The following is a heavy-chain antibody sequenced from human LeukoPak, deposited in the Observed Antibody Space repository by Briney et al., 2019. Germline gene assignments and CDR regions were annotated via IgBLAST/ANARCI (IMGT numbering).Heavy chain of an antibody. CDR2: INHSGST. Sequence: SETLSLTCAVYGGSFSGYYWSWIRQPPGKGLEWIGEINHSGSTNYNPSLKSRVTISVDTSKNQFSLKLSSVTAADTAVYYCARETRGSEYYYDSSGHSPFDPWGQGTLVTVSS. V-gene: IGHV4-34*01. J-gene: IGHJ5*02. D-gene: IGHD3-22*01. CDR1: GGSFSGYY. CDR3: ARETRGSEYYYDSSGHSPFDP.